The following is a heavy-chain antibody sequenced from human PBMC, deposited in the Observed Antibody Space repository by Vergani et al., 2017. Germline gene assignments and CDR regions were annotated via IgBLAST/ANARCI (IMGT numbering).Heavy chain of an antibody. CDR2: INSDGSST. Sequence: EVQLVESGGGLVQPGGSLRLSCAASGFTFSRYWMHWVRQAPGKGRVWVSRINSDGSSTSYADSVKGRLTISRDNAKNTLYLKMNSLRAEDTSVYYCARKDSSGLYGGWFDPWGQGTLVTVSS. D-gene: IGHD3-22*01. CDR1: GFTFSRYW. V-gene: IGHV3-74*01. J-gene: IGHJ5*02. CDR3: ARKDSSGLYGGWFDP.